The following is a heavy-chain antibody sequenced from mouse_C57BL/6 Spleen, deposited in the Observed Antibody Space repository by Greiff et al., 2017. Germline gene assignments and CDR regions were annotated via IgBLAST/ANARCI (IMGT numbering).Heavy chain of an antibody. CDR2: IDPSDSET. D-gene: IGHD2-5*01. V-gene: IGHV1-52*01. J-gene: IGHJ3*01. CDR3: ARGYYSNLWFAY. Sequence: QVQLQQPGAELVRPGSSVKLSCKASGYTFTSYWMHWVKQRPIQGLEWIGNIDPSDSETHYNQKFKDKATLTVDKSSSTAYMQLSSLTSEDSAVYYGARGYYSNLWFAYWGQGTLVTVSA. CDR1: GYTFTSYW.